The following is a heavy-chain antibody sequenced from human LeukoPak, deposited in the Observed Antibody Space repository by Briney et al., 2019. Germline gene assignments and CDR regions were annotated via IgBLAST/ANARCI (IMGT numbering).Heavy chain of an antibody. J-gene: IGHJ6*02. CDR1: GYSFTNNY. CDR3: ASVYLHGMDV. Sequence: ASVKVSCKASGYSFTNNYIHWVRQAPGQGLEWMGGINPSGGSSTYAQKFQGRVTMTRDTSTSTVFMELSSLRSDDTAVYYCASVYLHGMDVWGQGTTVTVSS. V-gene: IGHV1-46*01. D-gene: IGHD1-14*01. CDR2: INPSGGSS.